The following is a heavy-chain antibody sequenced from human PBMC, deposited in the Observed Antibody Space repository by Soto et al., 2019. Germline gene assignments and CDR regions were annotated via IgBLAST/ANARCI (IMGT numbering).Heavy chain of an antibody. V-gene: IGHV1-46*01. CDR3: ARVKGRKEYYFDY. Sequence: ASVKVSCKASGYTFTSYFMHWVRQAPGQGPEWMGIINPSGGSTNYAQKFQGRVTITADKSTSTAYMELSSLRSEDTAVYYCARVKGRKEYYFDYWGQGTLVTVSS. CDR1: GYTFTSYF. D-gene: IGHD3-10*01. CDR2: INPSGGST. J-gene: IGHJ4*02.